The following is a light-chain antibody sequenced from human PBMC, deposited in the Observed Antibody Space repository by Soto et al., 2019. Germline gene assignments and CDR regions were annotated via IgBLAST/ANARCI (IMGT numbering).Light chain of an antibody. V-gene: IGKV3-11*01. J-gene: IGKJ1*01. CDR1: QSVSSY. CDR3: QQRSNWLTWT. Sequence: EIVLTQSPATLSLSPGERATLSCRASQSVSSYLAWYQQKPGQAPRLLIYDASNKATGIPARCSGSGSGTDFPRTISSLEPEDFAVYYCQQRSNWLTWTFGQGTKVEIK. CDR2: DAS.